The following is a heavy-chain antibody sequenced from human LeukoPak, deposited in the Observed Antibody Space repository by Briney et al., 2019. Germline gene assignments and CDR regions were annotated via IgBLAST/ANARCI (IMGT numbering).Heavy chain of an antibody. J-gene: IGHJ2*01. D-gene: IGHD5-24*01. CDR2: IYRGGSA. Sequence: PGGSLRLSCAASGFSVSTNDLSWVRQAPGKGLEWLSIIYRGGSAFYAGSVKGRFTISRDTYTNMLYLRMNSLRAEDTAVYHCASLLQGWWYFELWGRGTLVTVSS. CDR3: ASLLQGWWYFEL. V-gene: IGHV3-53*01. CDR1: GFSVSTND.